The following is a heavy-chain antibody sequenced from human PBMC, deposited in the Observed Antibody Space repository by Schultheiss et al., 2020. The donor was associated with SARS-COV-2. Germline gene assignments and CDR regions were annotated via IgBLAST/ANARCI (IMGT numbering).Heavy chain of an antibody. J-gene: IGHJ3*02. CDR2: ISGSGGST. Sequence: GGSLRLSCAASGFTFSDYYMSWIRQAPGKGLEWVSAISGSGGSTYYADSVKGRFTISRDNSKNTLYLQMNSLRAEDTAVYYCAKTKAASPNAFDIWGQGTMVTVSS. CDR1: GFTFSDYY. D-gene: IGHD6-13*01. V-gene: IGHV3-23*01. CDR3: AKTKAASPNAFDI.